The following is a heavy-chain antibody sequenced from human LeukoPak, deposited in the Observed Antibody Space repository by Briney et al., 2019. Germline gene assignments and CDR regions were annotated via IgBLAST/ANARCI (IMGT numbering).Heavy chain of an antibody. D-gene: IGHD6-19*01. Sequence: SGGSLRLSCVASRIIVSSNYMTWVRQAPGKGLEWVSGIYSGGSTYYADSVKGRFTISRDNSKNTLYLQMNNLRVEDTAVYYCARDRSWFDPWGQGTPVTVSS. CDR2: IYSGGST. CDR1: RIIVSSNY. CDR3: ARDRSWFDP. V-gene: IGHV3-66*01. J-gene: IGHJ5*02.